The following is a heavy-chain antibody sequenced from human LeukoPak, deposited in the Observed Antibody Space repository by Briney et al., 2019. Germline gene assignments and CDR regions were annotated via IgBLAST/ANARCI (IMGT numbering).Heavy chain of an antibody. CDR3: ARELRYFDWLSNYYYYGMDV. Sequence: SETLSLTCTVSGGSISSYYWSWIRQPPGKGLEWIGEIYHSGSTNYNPSLKSRVTISVDKSKNQFSLKLSSVTAADTAVYYCARELRYFDWLSNYYYYGMDVWGQGTTVTVSS. V-gene: IGHV4-59*12. CDR2: IYHSGST. J-gene: IGHJ6*02. D-gene: IGHD3-9*01. CDR1: GGSISSYY.